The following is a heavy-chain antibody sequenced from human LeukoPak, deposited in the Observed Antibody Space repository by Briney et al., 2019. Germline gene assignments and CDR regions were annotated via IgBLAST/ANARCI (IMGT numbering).Heavy chain of an antibody. CDR3: ARGIAVAGPTSSAVY. D-gene: IGHD6-19*01. V-gene: IGHV1-69*05. Sequence: GASVKVSCKASGGTFSSYAISWVRQAPGQGLEWMGGIIPIFGTANYAQKFQGRVTITTDESTSTAYMELSSLRSEDTAVYYCARGIAVAGPTSSAVYWGQGTLVTVSS. CDR1: GGTFSSYA. CDR2: IIPIFGTA. J-gene: IGHJ4*02.